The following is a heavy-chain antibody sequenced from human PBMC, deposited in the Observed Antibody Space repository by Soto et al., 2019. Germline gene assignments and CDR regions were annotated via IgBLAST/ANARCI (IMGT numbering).Heavy chain of an antibody. D-gene: IGHD2-2*01. V-gene: IGHV3-30-3*01. J-gene: IGHJ6*02. CDR3: ARDPGGGTGRYCSSTSCYGYYYGMDV. CDR2: ISYDGSNK. CDR1: GFTFSSYA. Sequence: GGSLRLSCAASGFTFSSYAMHWVRQAPGKGLEWVAVISYDGSNKYYADSVKGRFTISRDNSKNTLYLQMNSLRAEDRAVYYCARDPGGGTGRYCSSTSCYGYYYGMDVWGQGTTVTVSS.